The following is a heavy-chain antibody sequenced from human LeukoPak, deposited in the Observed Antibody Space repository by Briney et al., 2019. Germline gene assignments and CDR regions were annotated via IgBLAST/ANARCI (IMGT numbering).Heavy chain of an antibody. V-gene: IGHV1-2*02. J-gene: IGHJ4*02. CDR2: INPNSGGT. CDR1: GYTFSGYY. CDR3: ARAQAQAYGSGSYYIPVISGSDY. Sequence: ASVKVSCKASGYTFSGYYLHWVRQAPGQGLEWMGWINPNSGGTNSAQKFQGRVTMTRDTSTSTVYMELSSLRSEDTAVYYCARAQAQAYGSGSYYIPVISGSDYWGQGTLVTVSS. D-gene: IGHD3-10*01.